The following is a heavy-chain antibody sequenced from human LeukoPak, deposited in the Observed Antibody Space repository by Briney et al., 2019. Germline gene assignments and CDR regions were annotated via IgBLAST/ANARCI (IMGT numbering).Heavy chain of an antibody. D-gene: IGHD5/OR15-5a*01. V-gene: IGHV4-59*07. CDR1: GGYISSYY. J-gene: IGHJ6*03. CDR3: ARVSPPPYYYYYMDV. CDR2: IYYSGST. Sequence: PTDTLSLTCTVPGGYISSYYWSWIRQPPWMALEGIGYIYYSGSTNYNPSLKSRVTISVDTSKNQFSLKLSSVTAADTAVYYCARVSPPPYYYYYMDVWGKGTTVTVSS.